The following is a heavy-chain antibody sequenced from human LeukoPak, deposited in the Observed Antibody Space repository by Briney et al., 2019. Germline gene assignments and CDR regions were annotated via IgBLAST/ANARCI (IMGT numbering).Heavy chain of an antibody. D-gene: IGHD3-10*01. J-gene: IGHJ4*02. CDR3: AKANTFYYGSGSSFDY. CDR1: GFTFSSYV. V-gene: IGHV3-48*03. Sequence: GGSLRLSCAASGFTFSSYVMNWVRQAPGKGLEWVSYISFSGDIIHYADSVKGRFTISRDNAKNSLYLQMNSLRAEDTDAYYCAKANTFYYGSGSSFDYWGQGTLVTVSS. CDR2: ISFSGDII.